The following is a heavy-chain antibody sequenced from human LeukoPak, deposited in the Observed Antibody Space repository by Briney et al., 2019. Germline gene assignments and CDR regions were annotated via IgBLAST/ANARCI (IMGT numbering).Heavy chain of an antibody. Sequence: PGGSLRLSCAASGFTFSSYSMNWVRQAPGKGLEWVANIKQDGSEKYYVDSVKGRFTISRDNAKNSVYLQVNSLRAEDTAVYYCARDWARLLDYWGQGTLGTVSS. V-gene: IGHV3-7*01. CDR1: GFTFSSYS. CDR3: ARDWARLLDY. CDR2: IKQDGSEK. D-gene: IGHD2-15*01. J-gene: IGHJ4*02.